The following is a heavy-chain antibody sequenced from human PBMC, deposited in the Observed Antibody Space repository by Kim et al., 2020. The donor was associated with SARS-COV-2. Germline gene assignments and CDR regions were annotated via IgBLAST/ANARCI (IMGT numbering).Heavy chain of an antibody. J-gene: IGHJ4*02. D-gene: IGHD5-12*01. CDR2: T. Sequence: TGYAQKFQGRVTMTRNTSISTAYMELSSLRSEDTAVYYCARAFRATITNYWGQGTLVTVSS. CDR3: ARAFRATITNY. V-gene: IGHV1-8*01.